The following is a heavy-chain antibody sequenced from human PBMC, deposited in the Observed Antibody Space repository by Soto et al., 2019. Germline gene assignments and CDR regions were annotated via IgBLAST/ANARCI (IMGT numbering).Heavy chain of an antibody. V-gene: IGHV4-34*01. CDR2: INHSGNT. J-gene: IGHJ4*02. CDR3: ARAQLVDFTVLAVATYFDF. CDR1: GGSFSGYF. D-gene: IGHD2-15*01. Sequence: PSETLSLTCGVYGGSFSGYFWTWVRQPPGKGLEWIGQINHSGNTNYNPSLKSRVTMSVDTSKNQFSLKLTSVTAADTAVYYCARAQLVDFTVLAVATYFDFWGQGXLVTVSS.